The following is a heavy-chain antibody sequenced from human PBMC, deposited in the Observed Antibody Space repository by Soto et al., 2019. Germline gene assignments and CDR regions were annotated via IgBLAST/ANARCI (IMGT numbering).Heavy chain of an antibody. Sequence: SSVKVSCKASGVTFSSYTISWVRQAPGQGLEWMGRIIAILGNANYAQKLQDRVTMTADTSTTIAYMELRSLTSDDTAVYYCARVGTYCTGISCFDYWGQGTQVTVSS. V-gene: IGHV1-69*08. D-gene: IGHD2-8*02. CDR1: GVTFSSYT. CDR2: IIAILGNA. CDR3: ARVGTYCTGISCFDY. J-gene: IGHJ4*02.